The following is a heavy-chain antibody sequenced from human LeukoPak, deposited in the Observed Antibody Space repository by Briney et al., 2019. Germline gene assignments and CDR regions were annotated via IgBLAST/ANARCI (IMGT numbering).Heavy chain of an antibody. CDR1: GFTFRNAW. CDR2: IKSKTDGGTT. CDR3: TTVQGFWSGYYPFDY. J-gene: IGHJ4*02. Sequence: GGSLRLSCAASGFTFRNAWMSWVRQAPGKGLEWVGRIKSKTDGGTTDYAAPVKGRFTISRDHSKNTLYLQMNSLKTEDTAVYYCTTVQGFWSGYYPFDYWGQGTLVTVSS. V-gene: IGHV3-15*01. D-gene: IGHD3-3*01.